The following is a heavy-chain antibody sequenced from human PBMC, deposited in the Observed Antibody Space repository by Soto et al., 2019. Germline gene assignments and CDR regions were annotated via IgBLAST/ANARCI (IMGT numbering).Heavy chain of an antibody. CDR1: GASVSSPTYY. CDR2: IYYSWST. D-gene: IGHD5-12*01. Sequence: PSEILCLTCTASGASVSSPTYYWNWIRQPPGKPLEWIGYIYYSWSTNYTPSLKRRVPLSSDTSNDQFSLKLSSVTAAERAVYYCAKTQDKNIYYYYALDVGAPGTTLTVSS. CDR3: AKTQDKNIYYYYALDV. J-gene: IGHJ6*02. V-gene: IGHV4-61*01.